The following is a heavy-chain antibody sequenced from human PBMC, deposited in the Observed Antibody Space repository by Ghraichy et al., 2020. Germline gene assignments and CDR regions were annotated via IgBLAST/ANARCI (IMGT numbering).Heavy chain of an antibody. CDR1: GYTFTGYY. V-gene: IGHV1-2*02. CDR3: ARPTRDGYNTFDY. D-gene: IGHD5-24*01. Sequence: ASVKVSCKASGYTFTGYYMHWVRQAPGQGLEWMGWINPNSGGTNYAQKFQGRVTMTRDTSISTAYMELSRLRSDDTAVYYCARPTRDGYNTFDYWGQGTLVTVSS. J-gene: IGHJ4*02. CDR2: INPNSGGT.